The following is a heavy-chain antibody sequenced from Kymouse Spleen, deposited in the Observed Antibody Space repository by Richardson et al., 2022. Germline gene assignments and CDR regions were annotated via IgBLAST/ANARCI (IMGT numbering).Heavy chain of an antibody. CDR3: AREYSSGWFDY. CDR1: GGSFSGYY. J-gene: IGHJ4*02. Sequence: QVQLQQWGAGLLKPSETLSLTCAVYGGSFSGYYWSWIRQPPGKGLEWIGEINHSGSTNYNPSLKSRVTISVDTSKNQFSLKLSSVTAADTAVYYCAREYSSGWFDYWGQGTLVTVSS. V-gene: IGHV4-34*01. CDR2: INHSGST. D-gene: IGHD6-19*01.